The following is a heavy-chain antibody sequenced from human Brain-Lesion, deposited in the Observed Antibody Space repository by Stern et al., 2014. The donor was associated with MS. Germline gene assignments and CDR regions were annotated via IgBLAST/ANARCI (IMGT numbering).Heavy chain of an antibody. CDR3: ATLSPGAGGNYYRHFDY. CDR1: GYTLTELS. Sequence: VQLLQSGAEVKKPGASVKVSCKVSGYTLTELSMHWVRQAPRKGLEWMGGFDPEDGETIYAQKCQGRVTMTEDTSTDTAYMELSSLRSEDTAVYYCATLSPGAGGNYYRHFDYWGQGTLVTVSS. V-gene: IGHV1-24*01. J-gene: IGHJ4*02. CDR2: FDPEDGET. D-gene: IGHD1-26*01.